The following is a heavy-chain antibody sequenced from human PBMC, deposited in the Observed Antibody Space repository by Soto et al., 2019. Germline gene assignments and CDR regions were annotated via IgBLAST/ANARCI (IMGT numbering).Heavy chain of an antibody. Sequence: GGSLRLSCAASGFTFDDYAMHWVRQAPGKGLEWVSLISWDGGSTYYADSVKGRFTISRDNSKNSLYLQMNSLRAEDTALYYCAKDNHADTSGWYGGNWFDPWGQGTLVTVYS. CDR1: GFTFDDYA. V-gene: IGHV3-43D*04. CDR3: AKDNHADTSGWYGGNWFDP. CDR2: ISWDGGST. J-gene: IGHJ5*02. D-gene: IGHD6-19*01.